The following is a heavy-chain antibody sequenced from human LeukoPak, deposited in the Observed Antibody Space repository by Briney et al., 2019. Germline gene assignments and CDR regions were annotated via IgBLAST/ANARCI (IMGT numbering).Heavy chain of an antibody. CDR1: GITFSSYA. D-gene: IGHD3-22*01. Sequence: PGGSLRLSCAASGITFSSYAMTWVRQAPGKGLEWVSGISGSGGTTYYADSVKGRFTISRDNSKNTLYLQMNSLRAEDTAVYYCAKSAYYDASGYYREYYFDYWGQGTLVTVSS. CDR2: ISGSGGTT. CDR3: AKSAYYDASGYYREYYFDY. J-gene: IGHJ4*02. V-gene: IGHV3-23*01.